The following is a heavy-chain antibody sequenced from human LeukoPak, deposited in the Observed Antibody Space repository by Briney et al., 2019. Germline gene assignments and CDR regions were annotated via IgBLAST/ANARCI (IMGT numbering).Heavy chain of an antibody. CDR3: ARSQGIADAFDL. J-gene: IGHJ3*01. D-gene: IGHD2-15*01. V-gene: IGHV3-66*02. CDR1: GLTVTNNY. CDR2: IYSGGIT. Sequence: GGSLRLSCAPSGLTVTNNYITWLRQAPGKGLGWVSVIYSGGITEFADTVKGRFSMSRDTTTNTVFLQMNTLRLDDMAVYYCARSQGIADAFDLWGQGTRVTVSS.